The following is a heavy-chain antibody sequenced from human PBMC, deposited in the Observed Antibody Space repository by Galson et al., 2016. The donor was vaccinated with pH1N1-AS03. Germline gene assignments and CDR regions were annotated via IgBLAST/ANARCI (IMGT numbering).Heavy chain of an antibody. Sequence: QSGAEVKKPGESLRISCQGSGHSFDSYWITWVHQMPGKGLEWMGRINPLDSYNDYNPSFQGHVSFSVDKSIHTAYLQWSSLEASDTGIYYCARQGTTVTANHVWLDTWGQGTPVTVSS. J-gene: IGHJ5*02. CDR2: INPLDSYN. CDR1: GHSFDSYW. V-gene: IGHV5-10-1*01. D-gene: IGHD1-14*01. CDR3: ARQGTTVTANHVWLDT.